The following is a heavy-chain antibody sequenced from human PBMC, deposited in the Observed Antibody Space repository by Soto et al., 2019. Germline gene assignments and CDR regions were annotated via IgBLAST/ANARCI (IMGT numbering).Heavy chain of an antibody. D-gene: IGHD1-1*01. CDR2: VQMSGTT. Sequence: SETLSLTCAVSGASVRSYHWSWIRQAAGKGLEWIGRVQMSGTTNYNPSLKTRVTMSLDTSKNEVSLRMTPVTAADTAVYFCAKDRSTMRWFDPWGQGILVTVSS. J-gene: IGHJ5*02. CDR1: GASVRSYH. CDR3: AKDRSTMRWFDP. V-gene: IGHV4-4*07.